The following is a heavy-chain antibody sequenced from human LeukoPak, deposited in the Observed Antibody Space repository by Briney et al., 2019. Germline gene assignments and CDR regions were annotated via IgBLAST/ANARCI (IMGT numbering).Heavy chain of an antibody. D-gene: IGHD2-2*01. J-gene: IGHJ4*02. V-gene: IGHV3-48*03. CDR1: GFTFSSYE. CDR2: ISSSGSTI. Sequence: PGGSLRLSCAASGFTFSSYEMNWVRQAPGKGLEWVSYISSSGSTIYYADSVKGRFTISRDNSKNTLHLQMNSLRAEDTAVYYCAKDLRDSTGGYYFDYWGQGTLVTVSS. CDR3: AKDLRDSTGGYYFDY.